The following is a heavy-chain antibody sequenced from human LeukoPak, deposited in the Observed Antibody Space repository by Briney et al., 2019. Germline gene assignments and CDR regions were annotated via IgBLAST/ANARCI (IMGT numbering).Heavy chain of an antibody. Sequence: ASETLSLTCTVSGGSISSGCYYWSWIRQPAGKGLEWFSRIYTSGTTNYNRSLKSRVTISVDTSKNQFSLKLSSVTAAATAVYYCASYDIWSSMNAFEIWGQGTMVTVSS. J-gene: IGHJ3*02. D-gene: IGHD3-3*01. CDR1: GGSISSGCYY. CDR2: IYTSGTT. V-gene: IGHV4-61*02. CDR3: ASYDIWSSMNAFEI.